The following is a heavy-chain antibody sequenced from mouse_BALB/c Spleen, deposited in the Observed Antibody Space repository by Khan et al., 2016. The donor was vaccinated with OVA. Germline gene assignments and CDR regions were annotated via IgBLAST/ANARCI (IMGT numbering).Heavy chain of an antibody. D-gene: IGHD1-3*01. CDR3: ARDKDNPYAMDY. Sequence: VQLKESGPGLVAPSQSLSITCTVSGFSLTGYGINWVRQPPGKGLEWLGMIWVDGSTDYNSALKSRLSISKDNSKSQVFLKMNSLQTDDTARYYCARDKDNPYAMDYWGQGTSVTVSA. V-gene: IGHV2-6-7*01. J-gene: IGHJ4*01. CDR2: IWVDGST. CDR1: GFSLTGYG.